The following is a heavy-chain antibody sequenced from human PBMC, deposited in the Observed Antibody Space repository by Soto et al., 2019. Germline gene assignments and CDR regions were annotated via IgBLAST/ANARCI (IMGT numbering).Heavy chain of an antibody. V-gene: IGHV4-39*01. Sequence: QLQLQESGPGLVKPSETLSLTCTVSGGSISSSSYYWGWIRQPPGKGLEWIGSIYYSGSTYYNPSLKSRVTISVDTSKNQFSLKLSSVTAADTAVYYCARTAVEVGATCFDSWGQGTLVTVSS. J-gene: IGHJ4*02. D-gene: IGHD1-26*01. CDR1: GGSISSSSYY. CDR3: ARTAVEVGATCFDS. CDR2: IYYSGST.